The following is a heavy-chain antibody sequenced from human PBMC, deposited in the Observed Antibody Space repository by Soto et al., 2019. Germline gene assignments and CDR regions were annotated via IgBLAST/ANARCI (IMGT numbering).Heavy chain of an antibody. CDR1: GFTFSSYS. D-gene: IGHD3-10*01. J-gene: IGHJ3*02. V-gene: IGHV3-21*01. CDR2: ISSSSSYI. CDR3: ARVAPPTMVRGVITKGDAFDI. Sequence: GGSLRLSCAASGFTFSSYSMNWVRQAPGKGLEWVSSISSSSSYIYYADSVKGRFTISRDNAKNSLYLQMNSLRAEDTAVYYCARVAPPTMVRGVITKGDAFDIWGQGTMVTVSS.